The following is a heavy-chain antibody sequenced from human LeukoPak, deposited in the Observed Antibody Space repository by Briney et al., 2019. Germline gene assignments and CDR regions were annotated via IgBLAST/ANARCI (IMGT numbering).Heavy chain of an antibody. Sequence: ASVKVSCKASGFTFSRYYVHWVRQAPGQGLEWMGIINPSGGSTTYAQNFQGRVTMTRDTSTSTVYMELSSLRSEDTAVYYCARDGYGGYVAYWGQGTLVTVSS. CDR1: GFTFSRYY. D-gene: IGHD5-12*01. V-gene: IGHV1-46*01. CDR2: INPSGGST. J-gene: IGHJ4*02. CDR3: ARDGYGGYVAY.